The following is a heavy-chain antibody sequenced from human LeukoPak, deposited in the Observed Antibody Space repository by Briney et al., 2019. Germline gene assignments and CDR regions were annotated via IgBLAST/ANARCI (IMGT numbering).Heavy chain of an antibody. J-gene: IGHJ4*02. D-gene: IGHD2-2*01. V-gene: IGHV4-59*01. CDR2: IYYTGST. CDR1: CDSINSYY. Sequence: SETLSLTCTVSCDSINSYYWSWIRQPPGKVLEGSGYIYYTGSTNYNASLKSRFTISIDPSKNQFFLKPSSATAADTDVYYCARVAGYCTGTRCYAFYFNFWGQGALVTVSS. CDR3: ARVAGYCTGTRCYAFYFNF.